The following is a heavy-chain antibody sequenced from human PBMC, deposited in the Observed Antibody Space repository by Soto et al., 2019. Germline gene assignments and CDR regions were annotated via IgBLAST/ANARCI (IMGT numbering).Heavy chain of an antibody. J-gene: IGHJ5*02. V-gene: IGHV4-61*08. CDR1: GGSVNTGDYY. CDR2: VYYGGST. D-gene: IGHD5-18*01. CDR3: ARVPVDTYMIYWSDP. Sequence: QVQLQESGPGLVRPSETLSLTCSVSGGSVNTGDYYWTWIRQPPGKGLEWIGHVYYGGSTNHNPSLKSRVTISVDMTTDQFSLKLNSVTAADTAVYYCARVPVDTYMIYWSDPWGQGILVTVSS.